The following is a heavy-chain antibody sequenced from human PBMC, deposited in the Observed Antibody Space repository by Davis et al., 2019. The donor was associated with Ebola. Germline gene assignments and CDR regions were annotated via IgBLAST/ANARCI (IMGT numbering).Heavy chain of an antibody. CDR2: INQDGSEP. CDR3: VRFFFDL. Sequence: GESLKISCAASGFTFRSYWMGWVRQAPGKGLEWVANINQDGSEPKYVDSGKGRFTISRDNAKNSLFLQMNNLRAEDTATYYCVRFFFDLWGQGALVTVSS. V-gene: IGHV3-7*03. J-gene: IGHJ4*02. CDR1: GFTFRSYW.